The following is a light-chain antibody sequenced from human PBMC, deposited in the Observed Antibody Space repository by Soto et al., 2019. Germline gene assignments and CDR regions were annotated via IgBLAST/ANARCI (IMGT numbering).Light chain of an antibody. J-gene: IGLJ1*01. Sequence: QSVLTQPPSASGTPGQRVTITWSESSSNIGSNYVYWYQQLPGTAPKLLIYRNNQRPSGVPDRLSGSKSGTSASLAISGLRSEDEADYYCAAWDDSLSGLYVFGTGTKLTVL. CDR1: SSNIGSNY. CDR2: RNN. V-gene: IGLV1-47*01. CDR3: AAWDDSLSGLYV.